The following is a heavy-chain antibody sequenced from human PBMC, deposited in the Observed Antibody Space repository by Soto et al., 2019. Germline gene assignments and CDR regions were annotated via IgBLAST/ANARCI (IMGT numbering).Heavy chain of an antibody. CDR1: GFTFSTYG. J-gene: IGHJ4*02. CDR3: AKSLDNGNDGLFHY. Sequence: QVQLVESGGGVVQPGRSLRLSCAASGFTFSTYGMHWVRQAAGKGLEWVAVISYEGNNKYYADSVKGRFTISSDNSKNTLYLQMSILRTEDTGLFYYAKSLDNGNDGLFHYWGQGPLVTVSS. D-gene: IGHD1-1*01. CDR2: ISYEGNNK. V-gene: IGHV3-30*18.